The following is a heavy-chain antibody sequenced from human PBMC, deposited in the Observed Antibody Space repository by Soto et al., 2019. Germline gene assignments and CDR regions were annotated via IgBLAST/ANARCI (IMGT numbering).Heavy chain of an antibody. Sequence: SETLSLTCTVSGGSISSYYWNWIRQPPGKGLEWIGYIYYTGSANYNPSLKSRVTISVDTSKNQFSLKLSSVTAADTAVYYCARETYNYGYVIDYWGQGTLVTVSS. CDR2: IYYTGSA. CDR3: ARETYNYGYVIDY. V-gene: IGHV4-59*01. J-gene: IGHJ4*02. CDR1: GGSISSYY. D-gene: IGHD5-18*01.